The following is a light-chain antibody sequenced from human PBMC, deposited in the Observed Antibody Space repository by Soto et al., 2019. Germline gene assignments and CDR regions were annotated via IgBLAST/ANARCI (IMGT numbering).Light chain of an antibody. V-gene: IGKV1-27*01. CDR1: QGISHY. J-gene: IGKJ1*01. Sequence: DIQMTQSPSSLSASVGDRVTITCRASQGISHYLAWYQQKPGKVPKLLIYAASTLQSGVPSRFSGSGSGTDFTLTISSLQPEYVATYYCQKYNSATRTFGQGTKVELK. CDR3: QKYNSATRT. CDR2: AAS.